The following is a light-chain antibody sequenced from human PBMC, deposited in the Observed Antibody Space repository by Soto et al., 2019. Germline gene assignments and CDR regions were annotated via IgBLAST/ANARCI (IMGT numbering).Light chain of an antibody. CDR1: QSISSW. Sequence: DIQMTQSPSTLSESVGDRVTITCRASQSISSWLAWYQQKPGKVPKLLIYMASSLESGVPSRFSGSGSGTEFTLTISSLQPDDFATYYCQQYKSYSRTFGQGTKVEIK. V-gene: IGKV1-5*03. CDR3: QQYKSYSRT. J-gene: IGKJ1*01. CDR2: MAS.